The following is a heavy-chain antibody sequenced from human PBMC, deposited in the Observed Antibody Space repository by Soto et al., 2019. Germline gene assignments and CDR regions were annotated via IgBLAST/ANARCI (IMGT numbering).Heavy chain of an antibody. J-gene: IGHJ5*02. Sequence: PGESLKISCKGSEYSFANQWIGWVRQMPGKGLEWVGIISPDTSRTLYSPSLQGQVTISVDKSISTVYLQWNSLKASDTAMYYCTKRLNDVPKLSPWLDPWGQGTLVTVSS. D-gene: IGHD1-1*01. V-gene: IGHV5-51*01. CDR2: ISPDTSRT. CDR1: EYSFANQW. CDR3: TKRLNDVPKLSPWLDP.